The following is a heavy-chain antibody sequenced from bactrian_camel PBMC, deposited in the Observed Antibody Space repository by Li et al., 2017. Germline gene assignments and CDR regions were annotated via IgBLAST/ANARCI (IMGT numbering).Heavy chain of an antibody. J-gene: IGHJ4*01. CDR1: EYTSLSNC. V-gene: IGHV3S1*01. D-gene: IGHD1*01. Sequence: HVQLVESGGGSVQAGGSLKLSCSSSEYTSLSNCMGWFRQAPGKEREGVATIYTGDSTAYYGDSVKGRFTISRDDAMSTLYLQINSLTTEDTAVYYCATGSTAKTGRYTPAGQGTQVTVS. CDR2: IYTGDSTA.